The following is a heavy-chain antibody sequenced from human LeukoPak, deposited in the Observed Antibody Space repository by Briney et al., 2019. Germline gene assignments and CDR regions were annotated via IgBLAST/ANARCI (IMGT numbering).Heavy chain of an antibody. CDR2: ISSSGFDT. Sequence: GGSLRLSCAASGFTFSSYAMSWVRQAPGKGLEWVSGISSSGFDTPYADSVKGRFTVSRDNSRNTLCLQMNSLRVEDTAIYYCARKDSGHNPFDFWGQGTLVTVSS. D-gene: IGHD1-14*01. V-gene: IGHV3-23*01. CDR3: ARKDSGHNPFDF. CDR1: GFTFSSYA. J-gene: IGHJ4*02.